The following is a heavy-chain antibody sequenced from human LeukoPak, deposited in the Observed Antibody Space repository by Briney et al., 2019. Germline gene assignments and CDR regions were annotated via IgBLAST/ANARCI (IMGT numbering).Heavy chain of an antibody. Sequence: GASVKVSCKASGYTFTSYYMHWVRQAPGQGLEWMGIINPSGGSTSYAQKFQGRVTMTRDTSTSTVYMELSSLRSEDTAVYYCASHGTYGSGSYYNDLFLGYRGQGTLVTVSS. J-gene: IGHJ4*02. CDR3: ASHGTYGSGSYYNDLFLGY. CDR2: INPSGGST. CDR1: GYTFTSYY. V-gene: IGHV1-46*01. D-gene: IGHD3-10*01.